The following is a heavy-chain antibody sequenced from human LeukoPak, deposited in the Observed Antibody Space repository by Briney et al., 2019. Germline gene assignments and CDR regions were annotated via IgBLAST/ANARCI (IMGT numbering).Heavy chain of an antibody. V-gene: IGHV3-15*01. CDR2: IKSKTDGGTT. CDR1: GLTFSNAW. Sequence: PGGSLRLSCAASGLTFSNAWMSWVRQAPGKGLEWVGRIKSKTDGGTTDYAAPVKGRFTISRDDSKNTLYLQMNSLKTEDTAVYYCTTDGVVVVAATSWVDIWGQGTMVTVSS. D-gene: IGHD2-15*01. CDR3: TTDGVVVVAATSWVDI. J-gene: IGHJ3*02.